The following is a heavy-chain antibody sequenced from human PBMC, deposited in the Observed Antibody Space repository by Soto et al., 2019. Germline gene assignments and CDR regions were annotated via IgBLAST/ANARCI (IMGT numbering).Heavy chain of an antibody. CDR2: ISGDSGNT. J-gene: IGHJ4*03. Sequence: HSARHATRQRLEWMGWISGDSGNTKYSPKLQDRVTITRDTSASTAYMELSSLRSEDTALYYCARDGVAAGNINFDYWGQGTLVTVSS. CDR3: ARDGVAAGNINFDY. V-gene: IGHV1-3*01. D-gene: IGHD6-19*01.